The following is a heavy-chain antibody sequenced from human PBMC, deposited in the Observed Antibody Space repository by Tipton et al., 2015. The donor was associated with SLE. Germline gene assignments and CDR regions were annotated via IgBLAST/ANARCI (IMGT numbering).Heavy chain of an antibody. D-gene: IGHD6-6*01. CDR3: ARVLGSSSFYYYMDV. J-gene: IGHJ6*03. CDR1: GGSISSSSYY. CDR2: IYYSGST. Sequence: TLSLTCTVSGGSISSSSYYWGWIRQPPGKGLEWIGNIYYSGSTYYNPSLKSRVTISVDRSKNQFSLKLSSVTAADTAVYYCARVLGSSSFYYYMDVWGKGTTVTVSS. V-gene: IGHV4-39*07.